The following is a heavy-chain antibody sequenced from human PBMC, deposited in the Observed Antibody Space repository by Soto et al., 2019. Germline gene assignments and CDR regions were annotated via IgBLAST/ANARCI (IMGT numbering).Heavy chain of an antibody. CDR1: GGTFSSYA. D-gene: IGHD2-15*01. CDR2: IIPIFGTA. V-gene: IGHV1-69*01. J-gene: IGHJ6*02. Sequence: QVQLVQSGAEVKKPGSSVKVSCKAPGGTFSSYAISWVRQAPGQGLEWMGGIIPIFGTANYAQKFQGRVTITPDESTSTGYMELSRLRSEDTAVYYCARSQGGSSSLDIYYYYYYGMDVWGQGTTVTVSS. CDR3: ARSQGGSSSLDIYYYYYYGMDV.